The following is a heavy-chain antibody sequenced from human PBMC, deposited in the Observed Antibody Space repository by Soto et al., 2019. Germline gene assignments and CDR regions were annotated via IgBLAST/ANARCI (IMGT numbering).Heavy chain of an antibody. D-gene: IGHD3-10*01. V-gene: IGHV4-59*08. J-gene: IGHJ6*02. CDR1: GGSITNYY. CDR2: IKYNGDA. CDR3: ARHGFGSLHGLVDV. Sequence: QVQLQESGPGLVKPSETLSLTCTVSGGSITNYYCSWFRQPPGKGLEWMGYIKYNGDAAYNHSLKRRVTMSMDTSKTQFSLMLESVTATDTAVYYCARHGFGSLHGLVDVWGQGTTVIVSS.